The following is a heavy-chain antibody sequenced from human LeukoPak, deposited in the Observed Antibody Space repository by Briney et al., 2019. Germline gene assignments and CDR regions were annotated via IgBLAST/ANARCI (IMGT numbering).Heavy chain of an antibody. J-gene: IGHJ4*02. CDR3: ARLQGRGDNYLDY. CDR2: IYITGNT. V-gene: IGHV4-4*07. CDR1: GDSISSYY. Sequence: PETLSLTCTVSGDSISSYYWSWIRQPAGKGLEWIGRIYITGNTDYNPSLKSRVTVSVDTSKNQFSLRLSSVTAADTAVYYCARLQGRGDNYLDYWGQGTLVTVSS. D-gene: IGHD7-27*01.